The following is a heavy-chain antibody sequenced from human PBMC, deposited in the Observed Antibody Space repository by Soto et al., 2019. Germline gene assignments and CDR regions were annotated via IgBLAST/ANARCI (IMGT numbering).Heavy chain of an antibody. D-gene: IGHD3-22*01. J-gene: IGHJ4*02. CDR1: GFTFSSYG. V-gene: IGHV3-30*03. CDR2: ISYDGSNK. Sequence: QVQLVESGGGVVQPGRSLRLSCAASGFTFSSYGMHWVRQAPGKGLEWVAVISYDGSNKYYADSVKGRFTISRDNSKNTLHLQMNSLRAEDTAVYYCAPNYDSSGYPYYFDYWGQGTLVTVSS. CDR3: APNYDSSGYPYYFDY.